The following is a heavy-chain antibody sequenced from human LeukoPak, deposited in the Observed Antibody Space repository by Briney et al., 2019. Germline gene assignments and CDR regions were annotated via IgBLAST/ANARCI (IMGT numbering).Heavy chain of an antibody. Sequence: SETLSLTCAVYGGSFSGYYWSWIRQPPGKGLEWIGEINHSGSTNYNPSLKSRVTISVDTSKNQFSLKLSSVTAADTAVYYCARPTMIVVVGDAFDIWGQGTMVTVSS. J-gene: IGHJ3*02. D-gene: IGHD3-22*01. CDR2: INHSGST. V-gene: IGHV4-34*01. CDR3: ARPTMIVVVGDAFDI. CDR1: GGSFSGYY.